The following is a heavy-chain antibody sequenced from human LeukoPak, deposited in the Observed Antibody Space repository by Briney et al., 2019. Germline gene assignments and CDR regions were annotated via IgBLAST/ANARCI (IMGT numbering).Heavy chain of an antibody. J-gene: IGHJ4*02. D-gene: IGHD3-22*01. CDR1: GGSISSGGYY. CDR2: IYYSGST. V-gene: IGHV4-31*03. Sequence: PSQTLSLTCTVSGGSISSGGYYWSWIRQPPGKGLEWIGYIYYSGSTYYNPSLKSRVTISVDTSKNQFSLKLSSVTAADTAVYYCARRGSSGYSSPTEAWGQGTLVTVSS. CDR3: ARRGSSGYSSPTEA.